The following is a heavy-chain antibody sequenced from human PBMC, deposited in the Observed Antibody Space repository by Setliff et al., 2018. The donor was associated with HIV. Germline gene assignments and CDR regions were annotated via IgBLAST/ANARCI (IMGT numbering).Heavy chain of an antibody. CDR3: SRGTYYKGLDP. CDR1: GGSINTGGYY. CDR2: IYYTGTT. V-gene: IGHV4-31*11. Sequence: SETLSLTCVVSGGSINTGGYYWTWISQVPGKGLEWIGSIYYTGTTNYNPSLESRLTISIDTSQNHFSLKLTSVTAADTALYFCSRGTYYKGLDPWGQGTLVTVSS. J-gene: IGHJ5*02. D-gene: IGHD3-10*01.